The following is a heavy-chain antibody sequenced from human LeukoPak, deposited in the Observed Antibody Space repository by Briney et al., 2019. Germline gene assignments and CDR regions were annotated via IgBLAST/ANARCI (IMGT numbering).Heavy chain of an antibody. V-gene: IGHV1-24*01. D-gene: IGHD3-22*01. Sequence: ASVKVSCKVSGYTLTELSMHWVRQAPGKGLEWMGGFDPEDGETIYAQKFQGRVTMTEDTSTDTAYMELSSLRSEDTAVYYCATKESSGYYYYFDYWGQGTLVTVSS. CDR1: GYTLTELS. CDR2: FDPEDGET. CDR3: ATKESSGYYYYFDY. J-gene: IGHJ4*02.